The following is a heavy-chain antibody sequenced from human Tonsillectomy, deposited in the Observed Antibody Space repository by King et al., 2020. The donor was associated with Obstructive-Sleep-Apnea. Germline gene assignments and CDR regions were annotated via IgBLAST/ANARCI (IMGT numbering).Heavy chain of an antibody. D-gene: IGHD3-16*01. Sequence: VQLVESGGGLVQPGGSLRLSCAASGFTYSTHAMTWVRQTPGKGLEWVSTISDNAGNTYYTDSVKGRFTISRDNSKDTLYLQMNSLRVEDTAVYYCAKERWGSYFDSWGQGIVVTVSP. V-gene: IGHV3-23*04. CDR1: GFTYSTHA. J-gene: IGHJ4*02. CDR2: ISDNAGNT. CDR3: AKERWGSYFDS.